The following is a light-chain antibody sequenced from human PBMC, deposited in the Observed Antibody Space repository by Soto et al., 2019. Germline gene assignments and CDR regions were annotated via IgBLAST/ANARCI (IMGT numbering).Light chain of an antibody. J-gene: IGKJ5*01. CDR3: QQYKNWPFIT. CDR2: GTS. Sequence: ETVLTQSPGSLSLSLGDRATLSGRASQTVSNSYLAWYQQKPCQAPGLLIYGTSSRATGIPVRFSGSGSGTEFTLTISSLQSEDFAVYYCQQYKNWPFITFGQGTRLEIK. V-gene: IGKV3D-15*01. CDR1: QTVSNSY.